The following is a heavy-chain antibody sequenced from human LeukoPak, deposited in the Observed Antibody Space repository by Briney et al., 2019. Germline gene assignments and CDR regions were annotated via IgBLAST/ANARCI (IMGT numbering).Heavy chain of an antibody. CDR2: ISYDGSNK. Sequence: GGSLRLSCAASGFTFSSYAMHWVRQAPGKGLEWVAVISYDGSNKYYADSVKGRFTISRDNSKNTLYLQMNSLRAEDTAVYYCARDFSCSSTSCYSNYFDYWGQGTLVTVSS. D-gene: IGHD2-2*01. CDR3: ARDFSCSSTSCYSNYFDY. J-gene: IGHJ4*02. CDR1: GFTFSSYA. V-gene: IGHV3-30-3*01.